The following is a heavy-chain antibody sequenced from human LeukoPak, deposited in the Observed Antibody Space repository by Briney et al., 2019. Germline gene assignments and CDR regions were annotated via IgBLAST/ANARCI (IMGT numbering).Heavy chain of an antibody. CDR2: ISYDGSNK. J-gene: IGHJ4*02. D-gene: IGHD6-13*01. Sequence: GRSLRLSCAASGFTFSSYGMHWVRQAPGKGLERVAVISYDGSNKYYADSVKGRFTISRDNSKNTLYLQMNSLRAEDTAVYYCAKDRDSSSWYLDYRGQGTLVTVSS. CDR3: AKDRDSSSWYLDY. CDR1: GFTFSSYG. V-gene: IGHV3-30*18.